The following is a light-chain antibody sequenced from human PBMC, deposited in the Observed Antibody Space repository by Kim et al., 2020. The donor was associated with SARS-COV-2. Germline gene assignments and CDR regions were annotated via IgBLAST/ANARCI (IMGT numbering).Light chain of an antibody. V-gene: IGKV3-20*01. CDR3: QQYGSSPLT. CDR2: GAS. Sequence: SPGERATLSCRASQSVSSSYLAWYQQKPGQAPRVLIHGASSRATGIPDRFSGSGSGTDFTLTISRLEPEDFAVYYCQQYGSSPLTFGGGTKVDIK. J-gene: IGKJ4*01. CDR1: QSVSSSY.